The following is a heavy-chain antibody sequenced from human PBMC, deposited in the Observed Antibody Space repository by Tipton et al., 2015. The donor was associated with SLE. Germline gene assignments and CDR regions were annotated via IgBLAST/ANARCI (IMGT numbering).Heavy chain of an antibody. J-gene: IGHJ4*02. CDR2: IYYSGST. D-gene: IGHD3-10*01. V-gene: IGHV4-39*07. CDR1: GGSISSSSYF. CDR3: ARGAPGYFDY. Sequence: TLSLTCTVSGGSISSSSYFWGWIRQPPGKGLEWIRSIYYSGSTYYNPSLKSRVTISVDTSKNQFSLKLSSVTAADTAVYYCARGAPGYFDYWGQGTLVTVSS.